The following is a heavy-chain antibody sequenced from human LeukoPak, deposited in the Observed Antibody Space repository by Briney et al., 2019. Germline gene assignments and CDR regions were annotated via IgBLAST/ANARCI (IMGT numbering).Heavy chain of an antibody. J-gene: IGHJ4*02. CDR3: ARQAAANSIDY. V-gene: IGHV4-59*08. D-gene: IGHD2-2*01. CDR1: GGSISNYY. CDR2: INYSGST. Sequence: SETLSLTCTVSGGSISNYYWSWIRQPPGKGLEWIGYINYSGSTTYNPSLKSRVTISVDTSKNQFSLKLTSATAADTAVYYCARQAAANSIDYWGQGAVVTVSS.